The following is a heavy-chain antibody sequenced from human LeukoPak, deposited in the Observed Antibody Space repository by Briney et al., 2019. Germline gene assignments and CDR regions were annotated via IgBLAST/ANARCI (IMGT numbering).Heavy chain of an antibody. V-gene: IGHV3-23*01. CDR1: GFTFSSYA. D-gene: IGHD6-19*01. Sequence: PGGSLRLSCAASGFTFSSYAMSWVRQAPGKGLEWVSSISLSGDSTYYTASVKGRFTISRDNSKNTFYLQMNSLRAEDTAVYYCARGSSGWFDDNWFDPWGQGTLVTVSS. CDR2: ISLSGDST. CDR3: ARGSSGWFDDNWFDP. J-gene: IGHJ5*02.